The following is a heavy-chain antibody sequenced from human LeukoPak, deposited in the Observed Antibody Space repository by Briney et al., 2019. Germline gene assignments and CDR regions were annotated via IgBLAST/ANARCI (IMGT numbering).Heavy chain of an antibody. CDR3: ARTVAGTLLGAFDI. Sequence: GASVKVSCKASGGTFSSYAISWVRQVPGQGLEWMGGIIPIFGTANYAQKFQGRVTITADKSTSTAYMELSSLRSEDTAVYYCARTVAGTLLGAFDIWGQGTMVTVSS. CDR1: GGTFSSYA. J-gene: IGHJ3*02. V-gene: IGHV1-69*06. CDR2: IIPIFGTA. D-gene: IGHD6-19*01.